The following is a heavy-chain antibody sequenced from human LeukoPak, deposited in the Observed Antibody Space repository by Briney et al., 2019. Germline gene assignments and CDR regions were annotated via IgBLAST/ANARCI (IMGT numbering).Heavy chain of an antibody. V-gene: IGHV3-30*02. CDR1: GFTFSSYG. CDR2: IRYDGSNK. D-gene: IGHD6-13*01. CDR3: ARDLGYSNPRENYYYMDV. J-gene: IGHJ6*03. Sequence: GGSLRLSCAASGFTFSSYGMHWVRQAPGKGLEWVAFIRYDGSNKYYADSVKGRFTISRDNSKNTLYLQMNSLRSEDTAVYYCARDLGYSNPRENYYYMDVWGKGTTVTVSS.